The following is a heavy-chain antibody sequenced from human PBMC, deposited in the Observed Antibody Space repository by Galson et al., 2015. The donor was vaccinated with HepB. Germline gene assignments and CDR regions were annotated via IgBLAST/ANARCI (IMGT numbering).Heavy chain of an antibody. Sequence: SVKVSCKASGYTFTSYAMHWVRQAPGQRLEWMGWINAGNGNTKYSQKFQGRVTITRDTSASTAYMELSSLRSEDTAVYYCARGLYSSGWYTNWTTDLPNDYWGQGTLVTVSS. D-gene: IGHD6-19*01. V-gene: IGHV1-3*01. CDR2: INAGNGNT. J-gene: IGHJ4*02. CDR1: GYTFTSYA. CDR3: ARGLYSSGWYTNWTTDLPNDY.